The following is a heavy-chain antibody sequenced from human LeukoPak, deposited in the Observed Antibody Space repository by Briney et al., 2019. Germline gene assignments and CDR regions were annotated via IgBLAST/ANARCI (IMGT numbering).Heavy chain of an antibody. V-gene: IGHV3-66*01. CDR2: IYSGGST. CDR1: GVTVGNNY. D-gene: IGHD3-10*01. J-gene: IGHJ4*02. CDR3: AKDGDLYGSGSHYYFDY. Sequence: GGSLRLSCAASGVTVGNNYMNWVRQAPGKGLEWVSLIYSGGSTHYADSVKGRFTISRDNSKNTLYLQMNSLRVDDTAVYYCAKDGDLYGSGSHYYFDYWGQGTLVTVSS.